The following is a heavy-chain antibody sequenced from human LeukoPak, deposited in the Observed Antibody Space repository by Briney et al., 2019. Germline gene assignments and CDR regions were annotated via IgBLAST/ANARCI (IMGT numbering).Heavy chain of an antibody. Sequence: GGSLRLSCAASGFTFSSYAMSWVRQAPGKGLEWVAVISYDGSNKYYADSVKGRFTISRDNSKNTLYLQMNSLRAEDTAVYYCAKILIEQQLTKGDYWGQGTLVTVSS. CDR3: AKILIEQQLTKGDY. CDR2: ISYDGSNK. CDR1: GFTFSSYA. D-gene: IGHD6-13*01. J-gene: IGHJ4*02. V-gene: IGHV3-30*18.